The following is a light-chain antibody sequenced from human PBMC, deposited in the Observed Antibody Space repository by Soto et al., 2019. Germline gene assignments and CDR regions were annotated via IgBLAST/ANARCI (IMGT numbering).Light chain of an antibody. CDR2: HAS. J-gene: IGKJ4*01. CDR3: QQYNDWPLT. V-gene: IGKV3-15*01. Sequence: EIVMTHSPATLPFPPGERATLSSRPSQNFNNNLAWYQQKPGQVPRLLIYHASTGATGIPARFSGSGSGTELTLTISSVQSEDFAVYYCQQYNDWPLTFGGGTKVEIK. CDR1: QNFNNN.